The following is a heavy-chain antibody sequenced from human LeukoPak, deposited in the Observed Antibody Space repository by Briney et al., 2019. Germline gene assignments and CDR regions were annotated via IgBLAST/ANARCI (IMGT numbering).Heavy chain of an antibody. J-gene: IGHJ3*02. Sequence: ASVKVSCKASGYTFTSYGMSWVRQAPGQGLEWMGWISAYNGNTNYAQKLQGRVTMTTDTSTSTAYMELRSLRSDDTAVYYCASSGYSSGWYPKNHDAFDIWGQGTMVTVSS. CDR3: ASSGYSSGWYPKNHDAFDI. V-gene: IGHV1-18*01. CDR1: GYTFTSYG. CDR2: ISAYNGNT. D-gene: IGHD6-19*01.